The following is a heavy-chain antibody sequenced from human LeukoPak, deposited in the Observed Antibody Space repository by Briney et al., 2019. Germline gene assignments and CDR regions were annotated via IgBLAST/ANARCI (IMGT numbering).Heavy chain of an antibody. Sequence: LPGGSLRLSCAASGFTFSNYNMNWVRQAPGKGLEWVANIKQDGSEKYYVDSVKGRFTISRDNAKNSLHLQMNSLRAEDTAVYYCARECVLDDMCLGAFDIWGQGTMVTVSS. D-gene: IGHD3-22*01. CDR1: GFTFSNYN. CDR3: ARECVLDDMCLGAFDI. V-gene: IGHV3-7*01. J-gene: IGHJ3*02. CDR2: IKQDGSEK.